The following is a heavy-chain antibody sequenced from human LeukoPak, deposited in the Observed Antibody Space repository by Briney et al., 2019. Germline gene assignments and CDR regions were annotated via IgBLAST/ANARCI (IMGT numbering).Heavy chain of an antibody. CDR1: GGSISSGGYS. CDR2: LYYIGTT. Sequence: SETLSLTCAVSGGSISSGGYSWSWIRQPPGKGLEWIGYLYYIGTTYYNPSLKSRVTISVDTSKNQFSLKLSSVTAADTAVYYCARVNGYESYFDYWGQGTLVTVSS. V-gene: IGHV4-30-4*07. CDR3: ARVNGYESYFDY. J-gene: IGHJ4*02. D-gene: IGHD5-12*01.